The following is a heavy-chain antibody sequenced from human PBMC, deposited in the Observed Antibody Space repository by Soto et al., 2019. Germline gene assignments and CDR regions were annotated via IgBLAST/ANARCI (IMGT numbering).Heavy chain of an antibody. V-gene: IGHV4-39*01. D-gene: IGHD4-4*01. CDR1: GGSISSSSYY. CDR3: ASHWLQSWVAP. J-gene: IGHJ5*02. Sequence: QLQLQESGPGLVKPSETLSLTCTVSGGSISSSSYYWGWLRQPPGKGLEWIGSIYYSGSTYYNPSLKVRFTISVATSKRQFPLQLSSVTAADTAVYYCASHWLQSWVAPWGQGTLVTVSS. CDR2: IYYSGST.